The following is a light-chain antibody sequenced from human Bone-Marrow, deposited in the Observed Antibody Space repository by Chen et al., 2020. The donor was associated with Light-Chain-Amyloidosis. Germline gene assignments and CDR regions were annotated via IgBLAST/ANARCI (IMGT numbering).Light chain of an antibody. CDR3: QQRSSWPIT. Sequence: EIVLTQSPATLSLSPGVRATLSCRASQSVRNYLAWYQQKPGQAPRLLIYDASTRATGIPARFSGSGSGTDFTLTNNSLEPEDFAVYYCQQRSSWPITFGPGTRVDIK. CDR1: QSVRNY. V-gene: IGKV3-11*01. J-gene: IGKJ3*01. CDR2: DAS.